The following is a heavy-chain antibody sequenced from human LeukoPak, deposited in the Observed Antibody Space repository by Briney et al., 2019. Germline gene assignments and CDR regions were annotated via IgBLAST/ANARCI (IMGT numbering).Heavy chain of an antibody. CDR2: INSDGSSR. CDR1: GFTFSSYW. D-gene: IGHD6-6*01. V-gene: IGHV3-74*01. Sequence: GGSLRLSCAASGFTFSSYWMHWVRQAPGKGLVWVSRINSDGSSRSYADSVKGRFTISRDNAKNTLYLQMNSLRAEDTAVYYCERGLSIGVTGGQPVFDIGAKGKRVTVS. CDR3: ERGLSIGVTGGQPVFDI. J-gene: IGHJ3*02.